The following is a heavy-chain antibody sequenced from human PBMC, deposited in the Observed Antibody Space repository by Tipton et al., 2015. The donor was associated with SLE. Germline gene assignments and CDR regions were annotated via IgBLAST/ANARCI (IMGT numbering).Heavy chain of an antibody. CDR3: ARHDYDDNGYYMHYFDY. CDR1: GFSISSGYY. CDR2: ISQSGSA. Sequence: LVKPSETLSLSCDVSGFSISSGYYWGWIRQPPGKGLEWIGSISQSGSAYYNASLKGRMSMSIDTLKNQVFLRLNSVTAADTAAYYCARHDYDDNGYYMHYFDYWGQGTLVTVSS. D-gene: IGHD3-22*01. V-gene: IGHV4-38-2*01. J-gene: IGHJ4*02.